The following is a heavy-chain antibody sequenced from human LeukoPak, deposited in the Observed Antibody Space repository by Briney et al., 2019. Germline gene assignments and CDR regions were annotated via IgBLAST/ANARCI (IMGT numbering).Heavy chain of an antibody. CDR1: GYTFTSYG. Sequence: GASVKVSCKASGYTFTSYGISWVRQAPGQGLEWMGWISAYNGNTNYAQKLQGRVTMTTDPSTSTAYMELRSLRSDDTAVYYCASTEGSRGYFDWPLFDYWGQGTLVTVSS. CDR3: ASTEGSRGYFDWPLFDY. J-gene: IGHJ4*02. V-gene: IGHV1-18*04. D-gene: IGHD3-9*01. CDR2: ISAYNGNT.